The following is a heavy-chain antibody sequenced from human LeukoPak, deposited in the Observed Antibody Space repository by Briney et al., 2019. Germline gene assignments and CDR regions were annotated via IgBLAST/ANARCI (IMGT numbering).Heavy chain of an antibody. CDR2: IIPIFGTA. Sequence: SVKVSCKASGGTFSSYAISWVRQAPGQGLEWMGGIIPIFGTANYAQKFQGRVTITTDESTSTAYMELSSLRSEDTAVYYCASGCDSSGYELDYWGQGTLVTVSS. V-gene: IGHV1-69*05. CDR1: GGTFSSYA. J-gene: IGHJ4*02. CDR3: ASGCDSSGYELDY. D-gene: IGHD3-22*01.